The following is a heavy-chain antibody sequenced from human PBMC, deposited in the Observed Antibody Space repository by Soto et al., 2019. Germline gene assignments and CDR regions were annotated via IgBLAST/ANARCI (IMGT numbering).Heavy chain of an antibody. CDR3: ARDRGGGDYGDYQYYYYGMDV. V-gene: IGHV3-33*01. J-gene: IGHJ6*02. Sequence: GGSLRLSCAASGFTFSGYGMHWVRQAPGKGLEWVAVIWYDGSNKYYADSVKGRFTISRDNSKNTLYLQMNSLRAEDTAVYYCARDRGGGDYGDYQYYYYGMDVWGQGTTVTVSS. D-gene: IGHD4-17*01. CDR2: IWYDGSNK. CDR1: GFTFSGYG.